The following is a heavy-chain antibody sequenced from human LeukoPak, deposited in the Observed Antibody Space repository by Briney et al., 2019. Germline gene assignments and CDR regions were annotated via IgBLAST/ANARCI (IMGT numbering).Heavy chain of an antibody. Sequence: GASVKVSCKASGYTFTSYDINWVRQATGQGLEWMGWMNPNSGNTGYAQKFQGRVTMTRNTSISTAYMELSSLRSEDTAVYYCARGYGADGYNYDYFDYWGQGTLVTVSS. J-gene: IGHJ4*02. D-gene: IGHD5-24*01. CDR2: MNPNSGNT. CDR3: ARGYGADGYNYDYFDY. V-gene: IGHV1-8*01. CDR1: GYTFTSYD.